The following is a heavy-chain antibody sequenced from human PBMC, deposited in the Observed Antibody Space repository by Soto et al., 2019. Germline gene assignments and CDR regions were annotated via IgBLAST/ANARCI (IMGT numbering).Heavy chain of an antibody. Sequence: GGSLRLSCVASGFTFSSYSMNWVRQAPGKGLEWVSSIATGGSDMYYAASGKGRFTISRDNVKNSLYLQMNTLRVEDTAVYYSARVVGTYYDSSGYHPSNYWGQGTLVTVSS. CDR1: GFTFSSYS. D-gene: IGHD3-22*01. V-gene: IGHV3-21*01. CDR2: IATGGSDM. CDR3: ARVVGTYYDSSGYHPSNY. J-gene: IGHJ4*02.